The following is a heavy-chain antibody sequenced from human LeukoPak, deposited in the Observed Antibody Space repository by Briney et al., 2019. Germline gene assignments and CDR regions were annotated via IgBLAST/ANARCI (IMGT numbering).Heavy chain of an antibody. J-gene: IGHJ4*02. D-gene: IGHD2-8*01. V-gene: IGHV3-30*02. CDR2: IRYDGSNK. CDR1: GFTFSSYG. Sequence: GGSLRLSCAASGFTFSSYGMHWVRQAPGKGLEWVAFIRYDGSNKYYADSVKGRFTISRDNSKNTLYLQMNSLRAEDTAVYYCAKDRYCTNGVCSHFDYWGQGTLVTVSS. CDR3: AKDRYCTNGVCSHFDY.